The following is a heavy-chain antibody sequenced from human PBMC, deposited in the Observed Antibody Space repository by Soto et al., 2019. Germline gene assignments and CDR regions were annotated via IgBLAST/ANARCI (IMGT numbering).Heavy chain of an antibody. CDR3: ASSITQMLTD. CDR1: GFSVSDHF. J-gene: IGHJ4*02. CDR2: ITNRVTGDTT. D-gene: IGHD1-20*01. V-gene: IGHV3-72*01. Sequence: EVQLVESGGGLVQSGGSLRLSCTASGFSVSDHFMDWVRQTPGKGLEWLGQITNRVTGDTTFYAASVKGRFTVSKDESRNSLYLQMNSLKTEDTAVYYCASSITQMLTDWGQGTLVAVAS.